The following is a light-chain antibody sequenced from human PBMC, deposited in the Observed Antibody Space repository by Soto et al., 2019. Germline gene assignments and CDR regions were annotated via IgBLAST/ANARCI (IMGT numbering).Light chain of an antibody. V-gene: IGLV3-21*04. Sequence: SYELTQPPSVSVAPGKTARITCGGNNIGSKSVHWCQQKPGQAPVLVIYYDSDRPSAIPERFAGSNSGNTGTLTISRVEAGDEADYYCQVWDSSGDHYVFGTGTKVTVL. CDR2: YDS. J-gene: IGLJ1*01. CDR3: QVWDSSGDHYV. CDR1: NIGSKS.